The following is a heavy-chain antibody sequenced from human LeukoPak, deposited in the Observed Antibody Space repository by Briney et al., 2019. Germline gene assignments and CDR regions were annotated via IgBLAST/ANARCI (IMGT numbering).Heavy chain of an antibody. Sequence: GASVKVSCKASGYTFTGYYMHWVRQAPGQGLEWMGWINPNSGGTNYAQKFQGRVTMTRDTSISTAYVELSRLRSDDTAVYYCAREGGRTMLYYFDYWGQGTLVTVSS. D-gene: IGHD1-14*01. CDR3: AREGGRTMLYYFDY. J-gene: IGHJ4*02. CDR1: GYTFTGYY. CDR2: INPNSGGT. V-gene: IGHV1-2*02.